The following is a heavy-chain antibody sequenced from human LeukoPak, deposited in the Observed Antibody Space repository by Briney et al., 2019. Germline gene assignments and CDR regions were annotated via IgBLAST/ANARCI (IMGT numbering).Heavy chain of an antibody. CDR1: GYSFTSYW. Sequence: GESLKISCKGSGYSFTSYWIGWGRQMPGKGVEWVGIIYPGDSDTRYSPSFQGQVTISADKSISPAYLQWSSLKASDTAMYYCARPRYSSSSDNRYYDSSGPPPQYYFDYWGQGTLVTVSS. D-gene: IGHD3-22*01. CDR2: IYPGDSDT. CDR3: ARPRYSSSSDNRYYDSSGPPPQYYFDY. V-gene: IGHV5-51*01. J-gene: IGHJ4*02.